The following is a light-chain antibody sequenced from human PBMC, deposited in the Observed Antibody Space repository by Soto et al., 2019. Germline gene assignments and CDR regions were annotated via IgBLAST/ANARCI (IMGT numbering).Light chain of an antibody. J-gene: IGKJ2*01. CDR2: CAS. CDR3: QQYYSTPQT. CDR1: QSVLYSSNNKNY. V-gene: IGKV4-1*01. Sequence: DIVMTQSPDSLAVSLGERATINCKSSQSVLYSSNNKNYLAWYQQKPGQPPKLLMYCASTRESGVPDRFSGSGSGTDFTLTISSLQAEDVAVYYCQQYYSTPQTFGQGTKLEIK.